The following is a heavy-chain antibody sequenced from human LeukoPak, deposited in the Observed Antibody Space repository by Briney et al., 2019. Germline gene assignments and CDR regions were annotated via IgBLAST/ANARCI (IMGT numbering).Heavy chain of an antibody. D-gene: IGHD2-15*01. J-gene: IGHJ3*02. CDR1: GFSLSTSGVG. Sequence: SGPTLVNPTQTLTLTCTFSGFSLSTSGVGVGWIRQPPGKALEWLALIYWNDVRPYSPSLKTRLAITEDISKNQVVLTVTNMDPVDTATYYCAHSPGRKPFDIWGQGARVTVSS. CDR2: IYWNDVR. CDR3: AHSPGRKPFDI. V-gene: IGHV2-5*01.